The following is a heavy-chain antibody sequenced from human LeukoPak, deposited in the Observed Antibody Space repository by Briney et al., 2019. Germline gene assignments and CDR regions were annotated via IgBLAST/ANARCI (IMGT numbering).Heavy chain of an antibody. J-gene: IGHJ4*02. CDR3: ARVYGDSIDY. V-gene: IGHV3-48*03. D-gene: IGHD4-17*01. CDR2: ISSSGSTI. CDR1: GFTFSSYE. Sequence: GVSLRLSCAASGFTFSSYEMNWVRQAPGKGLEWVSYISSSGSTIYYADSVKGRFTISRDNAKNSLYLQMNSLRAEDTAVYYCARVYGDSIDYWGQGTLVTVSP.